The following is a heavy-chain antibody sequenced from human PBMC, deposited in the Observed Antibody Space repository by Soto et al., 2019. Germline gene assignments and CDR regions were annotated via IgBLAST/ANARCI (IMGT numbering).Heavy chain of an antibody. V-gene: IGHV4-39*01. Sequence: QLQLQESGPGLVKHSETLSLTCIVSGGSITRNNRYWGWIRQSPGKGLEWIGSILYSGSTNYNLSLKSRVTLSEETSKIQFSLKMSSVTSADTALYYCARLGSSGWYQGSYFDYWGQGTLVTVSS. D-gene: IGHD6-19*01. J-gene: IGHJ4*02. CDR1: GGSITRNNRY. CDR3: ARLGSSGWYQGSYFDY. CDR2: ILYSGST.